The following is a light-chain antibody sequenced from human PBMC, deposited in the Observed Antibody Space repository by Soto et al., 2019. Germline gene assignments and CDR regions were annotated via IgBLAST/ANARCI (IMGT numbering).Light chain of an antibody. CDR2: GAS. J-gene: IGKJ1*01. Sequence: DIGLTQSPGTLSLSPGERATLSCRASQSVTSNYLAWYQHKPGQAPRLLIYGASRRATGIPDRFSGSGSGTDFTLTISRLEPEDFAVYYCHQYGSSPRGTFGQGTKVEIK. CDR3: HQYGSSPRGT. V-gene: IGKV3-20*01. CDR1: QSVTSNY.